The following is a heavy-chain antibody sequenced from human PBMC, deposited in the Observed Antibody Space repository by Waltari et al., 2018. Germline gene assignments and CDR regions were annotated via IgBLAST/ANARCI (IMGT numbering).Heavy chain of an antibody. Sequence: EVQLVESGGGLVQPGGSLRLSCAASGFTFSSYWMSWVRQAPRKGLEGVAKIKQDGSEKYYVDSVKGRFTISRDNAKNSLYLQMNSLRAEDTAVYYCARDYYDSSGQNYFDYWGQGTLVTVSS. D-gene: IGHD3-22*01. CDR1: GFTFSSYW. CDR2: IKQDGSEK. CDR3: ARDYYDSSGQNYFDY. V-gene: IGHV3-7*01. J-gene: IGHJ4*02.